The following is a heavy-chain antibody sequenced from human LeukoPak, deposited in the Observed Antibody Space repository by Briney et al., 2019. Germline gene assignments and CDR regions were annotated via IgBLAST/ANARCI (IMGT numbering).Heavy chain of an antibody. CDR2: INPNSGGT. CDR1: GYTFTGYY. CDR3: ARDLDPLEVGAFDI. J-gene: IGHJ3*02. V-gene: IGHV1-2*02. D-gene: IGHD6-6*01. Sequence: VASVKVSCKASGYTFTGYYMHWVRQAPGQGLEWRVWINPNSGGTNYAQKFQGRVTMTRDTSISTAYMELSRLRSDDTAVYYCARDLDPLEVGAFDIWGQGTMVTVSS.